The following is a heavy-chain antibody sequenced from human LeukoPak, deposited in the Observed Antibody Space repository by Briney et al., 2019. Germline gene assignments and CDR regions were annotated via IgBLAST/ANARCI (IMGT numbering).Heavy chain of an antibody. V-gene: IGHV4-39*01. D-gene: IGHD2-15*01. CDR3: ASKGGGGFDY. Sequence: SETLSLTCTVSGGSISSSSYYWGWIRQPPGKGLEWIGSIYYSGSTYYNPSLKSRVTISVDTSKNQFSLKLSSVTAADTAVYSCASKGGGGFDYWGQGTRVTVSS. CDR2: IYYSGST. CDR1: GGSISSSSYY. J-gene: IGHJ4*02.